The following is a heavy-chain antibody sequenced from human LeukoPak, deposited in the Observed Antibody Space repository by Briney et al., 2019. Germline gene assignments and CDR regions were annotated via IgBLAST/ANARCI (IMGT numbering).Heavy chain of an antibody. Sequence: SETLSLTCTVSGGSISSSSYYWGWIRQPPGTGLEWIGSIYYSGSTYYNPSPKSRVTISVDTSKNQFSLKLSSVTAADTAVYYCARDLLLWFGELLDHDAFDIWGQGTMVTVSS. J-gene: IGHJ3*02. D-gene: IGHD3-10*01. CDR2: IYYSGST. CDR1: GGSISSSSYY. CDR3: ARDLLLWFGELLDHDAFDI. V-gene: IGHV4-39*07.